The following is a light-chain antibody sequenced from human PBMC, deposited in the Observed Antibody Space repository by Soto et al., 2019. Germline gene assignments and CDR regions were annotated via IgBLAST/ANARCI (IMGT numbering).Light chain of an antibody. Sequence: EIVLTQSPGTLSLSPGERATLSCRASQTVSSSYLAWYQQKPGQAPRLLIYGASTRATGIPGRFSGSASGTDFTLTITSLQPEDSATYFCQPSKSHPPTFGRGTKVEI. J-gene: IGKJ2*01. CDR1: QTVSSSY. CDR2: GAS. CDR3: QPSKSHPPT. V-gene: IGKV3-20*01.